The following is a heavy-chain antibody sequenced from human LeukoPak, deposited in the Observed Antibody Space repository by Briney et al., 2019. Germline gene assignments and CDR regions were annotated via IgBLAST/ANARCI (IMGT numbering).Heavy chain of an antibody. D-gene: IGHD5-18*01. CDR2: ISYDGSNK. V-gene: IGHV3-30*03. CDR1: GFTFSSYG. Sequence: GGSLRLSCAASGFTFSSYGMHWVRQAPGKGLEWVAVISYDGSNKYYADSVKGRFTISRDNSKNTLYLQMNSLRAEDTAVYYCARVRTAMANWFDPWGQGTLVTVSS. J-gene: IGHJ5*02. CDR3: ARVRTAMANWFDP.